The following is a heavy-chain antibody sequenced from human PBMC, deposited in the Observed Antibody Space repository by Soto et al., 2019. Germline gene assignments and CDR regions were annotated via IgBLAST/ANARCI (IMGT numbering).Heavy chain of an antibody. Sequence: PGGSLRLSCAASGFTFSDYYMSWIRQAPGKGLEWVSYIGSRGGPIYYAASVKGRFTISRDNAKNSLHLQMNSLRADDTAVYYCARVDDISGSGYFDPWGQGTMVTVYS. V-gene: IGHV3-11*01. CDR3: ARVDDISGSGYFDP. D-gene: IGHD3-22*01. J-gene: IGHJ5*02. CDR2: IGSRGGPI. CDR1: GFTFSDYY.